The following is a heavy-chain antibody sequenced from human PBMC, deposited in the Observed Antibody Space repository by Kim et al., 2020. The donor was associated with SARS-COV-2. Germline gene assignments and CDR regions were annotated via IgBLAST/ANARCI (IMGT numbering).Heavy chain of an antibody. Sequence: ASVKVSCKASGYTFTGYYMHWVRQAPGQGLEWMGWINPNSGGTNYAQKFQGRVTMTRDTSISTAYMELSRLRSDDTAVYYCARDIVVVPAAIHERYYYYYYGMDVWGQGTTVTVSS. CDR1: GYTFTGYY. D-gene: IGHD2-2*02. CDR2: INPNSGGT. CDR3: ARDIVVVPAAIHERYYYYYYGMDV. J-gene: IGHJ6*02. V-gene: IGHV1-2*02.